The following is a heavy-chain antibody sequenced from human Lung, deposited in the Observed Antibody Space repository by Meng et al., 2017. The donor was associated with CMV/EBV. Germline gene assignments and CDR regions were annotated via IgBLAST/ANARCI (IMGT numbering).Heavy chain of an antibody. J-gene: IGHJ4*02. Sequence: ASXXVSXKASGYTFTSYYMHWMRQAPGQGLEWMGIINPSRGSTSYAQKFQGRVTMTRDTSTSTVYMELSSLRSEDTAVYYCARGGDIVVVPAAIPWHDSGQGXLVTVSS. V-gene: IGHV1-46*01. CDR1: GYTFTSYY. D-gene: IGHD2-2*02. CDR3: ARGGDIVVVPAAIPWHD. CDR2: INPSRGST.